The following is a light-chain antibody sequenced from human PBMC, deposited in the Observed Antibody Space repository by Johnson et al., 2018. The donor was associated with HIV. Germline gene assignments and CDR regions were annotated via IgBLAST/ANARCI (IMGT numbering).Light chain of an antibody. CDR3: GTWDTSLSAGGV. J-gene: IGLJ1*01. CDR1: SSNIGNNY. CDR2: DSY. V-gene: IGLV1-51*01. Sequence: QSVLSQPPSVSAAPGQKVTISCSGNSSNIGNNYVSWYQQLPGTAPKLLIYDSYSRPSGIPDRFSGSKSGTSCNLGITGLQTGDEADYYCGTWDTSLSAGGVFGTGTKVTVL.